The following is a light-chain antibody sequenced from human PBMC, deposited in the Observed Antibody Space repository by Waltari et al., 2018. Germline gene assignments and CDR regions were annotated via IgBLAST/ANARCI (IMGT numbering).Light chain of an antibody. V-gene: IGLV2-8*01. CDR2: EVS. CDR1: SSDVGGYNY. CDR3: SSFAGTNNFVV. J-gene: IGLJ2*01. Sequence: QSALTQPPSASGSPGQSVTISCTGTSSDVGGYNYVSWYQQHPGKAPKLMIYEVSPRPSGVPDLFSVSRSGDTASLTVSGLQAEDEADYYCSSFAGTNNFVVFGGGTKLTV.